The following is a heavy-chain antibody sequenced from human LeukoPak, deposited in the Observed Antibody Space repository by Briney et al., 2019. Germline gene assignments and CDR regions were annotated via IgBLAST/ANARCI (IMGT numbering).Heavy chain of an antibody. CDR1: GYTFTGYY. V-gene: IGHV1-2*02. CDR2: INPSSGGT. D-gene: IGHD1-1*01. J-gene: IGHJ4*02. CDR3: ARDQARSRGYPS. Sequence: ASVKVSCKASGYTFTGYYMHWMRQTPGQGLEWMGWINPSSGGTNYAQKFQGRVTMTRDTSISTAYIELSRLTSDDTAVYYCARDQARSRGYPSWGQGTLVTVSS.